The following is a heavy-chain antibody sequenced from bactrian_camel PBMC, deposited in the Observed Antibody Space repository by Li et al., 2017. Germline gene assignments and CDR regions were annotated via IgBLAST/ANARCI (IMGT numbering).Heavy chain of an antibody. V-gene: IGHV3S53*01. Sequence: HVQLVESGGGSVQPGGSLRLSCVASQHADSRDCLAWFRQAPGKEREGVAQMDSAVGTTYAQFVKGRFTISKDNAKATLYLQMNNLTPEDTAMYYCGAAPLPCVSGSWAVLHDFGSWGQGTQVTVS. CDR2: MDSAVGT. D-gene: IGHD3*01. CDR3: GAAPLPCVSGSWAVLHDFGS. CDR1: QHADSRDC. J-gene: IGHJ6*01.